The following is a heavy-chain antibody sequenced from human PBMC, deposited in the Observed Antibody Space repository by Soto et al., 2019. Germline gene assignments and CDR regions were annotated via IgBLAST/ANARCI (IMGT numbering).Heavy chain of an antibody. V-gene: IGHV4-38-2*02. Sequence: SETLSLTCVVSGYSISSGHYWGWIRQPPGKGLEWIGNVYHSGTTYYNPSLKSRVTISVDTSKNQFSLKLNSVTAADTAVYYCERDKKEYVWGSYDYWGQGTLVTVSS. CDR3: ERDKKEYVWGSYDY. D-gene: IGHD3-16*01. CDR2: VYHSGTT. J-gene: IGHJ4*02. CDR1: GYSISSGHY.